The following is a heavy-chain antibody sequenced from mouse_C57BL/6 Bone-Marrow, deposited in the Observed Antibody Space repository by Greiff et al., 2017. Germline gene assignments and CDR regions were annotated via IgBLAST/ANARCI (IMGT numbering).Heavy chain of an antibody. V-gene: IGHV1-80*01. CDR1: GYAFSSYW. CDR2: IYPGDGDT. J-gene: IGHJ1*03. Sequence: VKLQESGAELVKPGASVKISCKASGYAFSSYWMNWVKQRPGKGLEWIGQIYPGDGDTNYNGKFKGKATLTADKSSSTAYMQLSSLTSEDSAVYFCAKELANYYGSSWWYFDVWGTGTTVTVSS. CDR3: AKELANYYGSSWWYFDV. D-gene: IGHD1-1*01.